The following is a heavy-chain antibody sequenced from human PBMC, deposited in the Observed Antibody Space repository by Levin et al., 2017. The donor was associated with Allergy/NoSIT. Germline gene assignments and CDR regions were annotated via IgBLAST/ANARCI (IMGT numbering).Heavy chain of an antibody. CDR3: ARVGEYSSSLEEYYFDY. D-gene: IGHD6-13*01. Sequence: SCAASGFTFSSYSMNWVRQAPGKGLEWVSSISSSSSYIYYADSVKGRFTISRDNAKNSLYLQMNSLRAEDTAVYYCARVGEYSSSLEEYYFDYWGQGTLVTVSS. CDR2: ISSSSSYI. J-gene: IGHJ4*02. CDR1: GFTFSSYS. V-gene: IGHV3-21*01.